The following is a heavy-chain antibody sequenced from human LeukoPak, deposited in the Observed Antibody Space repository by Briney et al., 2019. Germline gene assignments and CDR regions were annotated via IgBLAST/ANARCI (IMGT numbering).Heavy chain of an antibody. CDR3: ARGQYYYDSSGYYYDY. CDR2: INHSGST. D-gene: IGHD3-22*01. Sequence: PSETLSLTCAVYGGSFSGYYWSWIRQPPGKGLEWIGEINHSGSTNYNPSLKSRVTISVDTSKDQFSLKLSSVTAADTAVYYCARGQYYYDSSGYYYDYWGQGTLVTVSS. J-gene: IGHJ4*02. V-gene: IGHV4-34*01. CDR1: GGSFSGYY.